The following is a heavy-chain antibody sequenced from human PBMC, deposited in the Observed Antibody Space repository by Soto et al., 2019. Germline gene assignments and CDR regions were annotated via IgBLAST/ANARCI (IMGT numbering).Heavy chain of an antibody. V-gene: IGHV4-4*02. J-gene: IGHJ3*02. CDR2: IYHSGST. CDR1: GGSISSSNW. D-gene: IGHD2-21*01. Sequence: SETLSLTCAVSGGSISSSNWWSWVRQPPGKGLEWIGEIYHSGSTNYNPSLKSRVTISVDKSKNQFSLKLSSVTAADTAVYYCARIPARYSGSKYAFDIWGQGTMVTVSS. CDR3: ARIPARYSGSKYAFDI.